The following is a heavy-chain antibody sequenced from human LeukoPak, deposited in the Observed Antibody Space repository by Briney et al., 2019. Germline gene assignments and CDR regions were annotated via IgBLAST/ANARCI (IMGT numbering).Heavy chain of an antibody. V-gene: IGHV4-34*01. Sequence: PSETLSLTYAVYGGSFSGYYWSWIRQPPGKGLEWIGEINHSGSTNYNPSLKSRVTISVDTSKNQFSLKLSSVTAADTAVYYCARGHYSNYFRYWGQGTLVTVSS. CDR1: GGSFSGYY. CDR2: INHSGST. CDR3: ARGHYSNYFRY. D-gene: IGHD4-11*01. J-gene: IGHJ4*02.